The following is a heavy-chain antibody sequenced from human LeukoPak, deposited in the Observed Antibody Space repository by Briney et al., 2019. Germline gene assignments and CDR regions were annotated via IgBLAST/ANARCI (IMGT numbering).Heavy chain of an antibody. CDR3: AKGRRDTSDSSLDS. Sequence: PGGSLRLSCAASGFTFSSYSMNWVRQAPGKGLEWVSCINSRSSYIYYADSVKDRFTISRDNAKNSLYLQMNSLRAEDTAVYYCAKGRRDTSDSSLDSWGQGTLVTVSS. J-gene: IGHJ4*02. D-gene: IGHD3-16*02. CDR2: INSRSSYI. CDR1: GFTFSSYS. V-gene: IGHV3-21*04.